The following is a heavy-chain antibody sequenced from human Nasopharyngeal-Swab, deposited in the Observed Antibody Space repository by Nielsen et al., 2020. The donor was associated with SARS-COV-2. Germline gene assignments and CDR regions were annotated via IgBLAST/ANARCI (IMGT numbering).Heavy chain of an antibody. CDR3: ARDLVRVWSYVGTLDY. D-gene: IGHD4-23*01. CDR1: GFSFSTYG. CDR2: LWHDGSNV. Sequence: GESLKIYCAASGFSFSTYGMHWVRQAPGKGPEWVAVLWHDGSNVGYADSVKGRFSISRDNSKNTLYLQMNSLRAEDTAMYYCARDLVRVWSYVGTLDYWGQGTLVTASS. V-gene: IGHV3-33*01. J-gene: IGHJ4*02.